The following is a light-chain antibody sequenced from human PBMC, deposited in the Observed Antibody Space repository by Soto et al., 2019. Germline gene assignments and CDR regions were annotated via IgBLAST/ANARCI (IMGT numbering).Light chain of an antibody. CDR1: QTINNL. V-gene: IGKV1-39*01. J-gene: IGKJ1*01. CDR2: AAS. CDR3: HLSYSIVRT. Sequence: DIEMTQTKASLAGSVGGRVRLTCGASQTINNLVNWYQQKPGKAPKLLIYAASSLQTGVPSRISGSGSETEFTLTISSLQPEDSASYYCHLSYSIVRTLCQGT.